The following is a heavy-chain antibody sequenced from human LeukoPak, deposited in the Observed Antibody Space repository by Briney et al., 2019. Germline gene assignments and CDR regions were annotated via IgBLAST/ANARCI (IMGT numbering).Heavy chain of an antibody. J-gene: IGHJ3*02. D-gene: IGHD2-15*01. V-gene: IGHV3-48*04. Sequence: PGGSLRLSCAASGFTFSSYSMSWVRQAPGKGLEWVSYISSSSSTIYYADSVKGRFTISRDNAKNSLYLQMNSLRAEDTAVYYCARQDIVVVVAALHDAFDIRGQGTMVTVSS. CDR2: ISSSSSTI. CDR1: GFTFSSYS. CDR3: ARQDIVVVVAALHDAFDI.